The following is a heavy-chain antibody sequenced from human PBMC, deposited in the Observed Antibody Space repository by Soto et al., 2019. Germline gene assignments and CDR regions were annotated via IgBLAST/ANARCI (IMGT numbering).Heavy chain of an antibody. CDR2: INHSGTT. J-gene: IGHJ6*02. CDR3: ARGGSVLGGMDV. D-gene: IGHD3-10*01. V-gene: IGHV4-34*01. CDR1: GGPLSCYY. Sequence: ASETLSLTCAVYGGPLSCYYWSWVRQPPGKGLEWMVEINHSGTTNDNQSLRSRLTISVDASKNKFSLKLKSVTAADTAVYYCARGGSVLGGMDVGGQGITVTVSS.